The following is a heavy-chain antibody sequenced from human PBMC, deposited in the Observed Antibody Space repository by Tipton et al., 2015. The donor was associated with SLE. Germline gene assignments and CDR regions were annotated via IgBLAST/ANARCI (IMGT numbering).Heavy chain of an antibody. J-gene: IGHJ6*03. CDR3: ARHPRIEGSIVYYYYMDV. V-gene: IGHV5-51*01. CDR1: GYSFTSYW. Sequence: QLVQSGAEVKKPGESLKISCKGSGYSFTSYWIGWVRQMPGKGLEWMGIIYPGNSDTRYSPSFQGQVTISADKSISTAYLQCSSLKASDTAMYYCARHPRIEGSIVYYYYMDVWGKGTTVTVSS. D-gene: IGHD2-21*01. CDR2: IYPGNSDT.